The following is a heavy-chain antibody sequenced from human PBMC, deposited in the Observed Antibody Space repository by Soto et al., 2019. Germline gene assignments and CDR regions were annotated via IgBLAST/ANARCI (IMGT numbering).Heavy chain of an antibody. Sequence: LSLTCTVSGGSISSSSYYLGWIRQPPGKGLEWIGSIYYSGSTYYNPSLKSRVTISVDTSKNQFSLKLSSVTAADTAVYYCARRGWLRSTEVDYWGQGTLVTVSS. CDR2: IYYSGST. V-gene: IGHV4-39*01. J-gene: IGHJ4*02. CDR1: GGSISSSSYY. D-gene: IGHD5-12*01. CDR3: ARRGWLRSTEVDY.